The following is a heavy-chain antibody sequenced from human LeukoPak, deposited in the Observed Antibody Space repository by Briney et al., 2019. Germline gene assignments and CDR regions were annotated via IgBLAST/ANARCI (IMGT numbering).Heavy chain of an antibody. CDR2: ISSSSSTI. CDR1: GFTFSSYS. V-gene: IGHV3-48*01. J-gene: IGHJ6*03. Sequence: GGSLRLSCAASGFTFSSYSMNWVRQAPGKGLEWVSYISSSSSTIYYADSVKGRFTISRDNAKNSLYLQMNSLRAEDTAVYYCARDSVHSLPTVEVNMDVWGKGTTVTVSS. D-gene: IGHD4-23*01. CDR3: ARDSVHSLPTVEVNMDV.